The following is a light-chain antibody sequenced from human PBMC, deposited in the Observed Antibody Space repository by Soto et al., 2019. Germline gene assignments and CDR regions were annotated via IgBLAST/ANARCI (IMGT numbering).Light chain of an antibody. J-gene: IGLJ1*01. CDR3: AAWDDSLNGYV. CDR2: RNN. CDR1: SSNIESNT. Sequence: QSVLTQPPSASGTPGQRVTISCSGGSSNIESNTVNWYQQLPGTAPKLLIYRNNQRPSGVPDRFSGSKSGTSASLAISGLQPEDEADYYCAAWDDSLNGYVFATGTKLTVL. V-gene: IGLV1-44*01.